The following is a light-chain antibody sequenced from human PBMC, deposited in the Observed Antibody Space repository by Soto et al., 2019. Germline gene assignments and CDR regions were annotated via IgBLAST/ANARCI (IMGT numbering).Light chain of an antibody. J-gene: IGLJ2*01. V-gene: IGLV2-14*01. CDR1: SSDVDNYNY. CDR3: SSYRSSDTRV. Sequence: QSALTQPASVSGSPGQSITISCTGTSSDVDNYNYVSWYQHHPGKAPKLMIYEVSNRPSGVSNRFSGSESGNTASLTISGLQAEDEADYYCSSYRSSDTRVFGGGTKLTVL. CDR2: EVS.